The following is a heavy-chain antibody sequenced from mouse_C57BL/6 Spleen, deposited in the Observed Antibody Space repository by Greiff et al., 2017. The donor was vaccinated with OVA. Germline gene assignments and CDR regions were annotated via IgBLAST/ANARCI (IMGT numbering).Heavy chain of an antibody. Sequence: LEESGAELAKPGASVKLSCKASGYTFTSYWMHWVKQRPGQGLEWIGYINPCSGYTKYNQKFKDKATLTADKSSSTAYMELSRFTYEDAAVYYRARGPTARYFDVWGKGTTVTVSS. CDR1: GYTFTSYW. V-gene: IGHV1-7*01. D-gene: IGHD1-2*01. J-gene: IGHJ1*03. CDR2: INPCSGYT. CDR3: ARGPTARYFDV.